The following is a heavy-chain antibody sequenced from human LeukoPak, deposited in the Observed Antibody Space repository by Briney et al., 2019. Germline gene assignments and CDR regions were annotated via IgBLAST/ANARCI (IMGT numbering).Heavy chain of an antibody. J-gene: IGHJ5*02. D-gene: IGHD6-13*01. CDR2: INSDGGST. V-gene: IGHV3-74*01. CDR1: GFTFSSYW. CDR3: ARGGYREQLGS. Sequence: GGSLRLSCAASGFTFSSYWMHWVRQAPGKGLVWVSRINSDGGSTSYADSVKGRFSISRDNAKNALYLQMNSLRAEDTAVYYCARGGYREQLGSWGQGTLVTVSS.